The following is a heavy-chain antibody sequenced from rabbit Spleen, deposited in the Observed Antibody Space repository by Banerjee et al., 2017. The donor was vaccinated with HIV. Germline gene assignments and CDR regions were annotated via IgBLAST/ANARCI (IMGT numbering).Heavy chain of an antibody. D-gene: IGHD1-1*01. CDR3: ARDVDTIYFRFSL. J-gene: IGHJ4*01. Sequence: QEQLVESGGGLVQPEGSLTLTCTASGFSFSSSYYMCWVRQAPGKGLELIACIYTGSRGSTYYASWAKGRFTITRSTSLNTVTLQMTSLTAADTATYFCARDVDTIYFRFSLWGPGTLVTVS. V-gene: IGHV1S45*01. CDR2: IYTGSRGST. CDR1: GFSFSSSYY.